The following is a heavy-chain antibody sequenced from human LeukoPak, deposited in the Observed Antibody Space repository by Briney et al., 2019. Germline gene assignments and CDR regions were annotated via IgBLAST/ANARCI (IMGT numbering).Heavy chain of an antibody. CDR3: VRDLIFVWTPGDDFDF. CDR2: INEDATTI. J-gene: IGHJ4*02. CDR1: GFAFSAYW. D-gene: IGHD3-3*01. V-gene: IGHV3-74*01. Sequence: GGSLRLSCAASGFAFSAYWMHWVRQAPGKGLEWVARINEDATTITYADSVKGRFIIPRDNSKKSLYLQMNNVRAEDTAVYYCVRDLIFVWTPGDDFDFWGQGTLVIVSS.